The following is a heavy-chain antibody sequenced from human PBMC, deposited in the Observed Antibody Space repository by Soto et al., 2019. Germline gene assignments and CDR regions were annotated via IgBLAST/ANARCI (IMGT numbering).Heavy chain of an antibody. CDR1: GGSISSYY. D-gene: IGHD5-18*01. CDR2: IYYSGST. CDR3: ARTIAGYSYDNQFDY. V-gene: IGHV4-59*01. Sequence: PSETLSLTCTVSGGSISSYYWSWIWQPPGKGLEWIGYIYYSGSTNYNPSLKSRVTISVDTSKNQFSLKLSSVTAADTAVYYCARTIAGYSYDNQFDYWGQGTLVTVSS. J-gene: IGHJ4*02.